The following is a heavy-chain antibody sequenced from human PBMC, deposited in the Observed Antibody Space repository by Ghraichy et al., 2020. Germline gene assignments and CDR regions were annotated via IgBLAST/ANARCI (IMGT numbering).Heavy chain of an antibody. J-gene: IGHJ5*02. V-gene: IGHV3-15*01. CDR1: GFSFRDVY. CDR3: ATAYVSERCSGGSCFDR. CDR2: IKHKPHGGTT. Sequence: GGSLRLSCATSGFSFRDVYMTWVRQAPGKGLEWVARIKHKPHGGTTDYAAPVKGRFTISRDDSKNTLSLQMNGLKTEDTAVYYCATAYVSERCSGGSCFDRWGQGTLVTVSS. D-gene: IGHD2-15*01.